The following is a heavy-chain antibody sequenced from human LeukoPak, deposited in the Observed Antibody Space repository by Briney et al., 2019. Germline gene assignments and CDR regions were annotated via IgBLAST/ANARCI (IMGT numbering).Heavy chain of an antibody. CDR3: AREIFQH. Sequence: QTGGSLRLSCAASGFTFKKYWMNWVRQAPGKGLEWVSYISSSSSTIYYADSVKGRFTISRDNAKNSLYLQMNSLRAEDTAVYYCAREIFQHWGQGTLVTVSS. V-gene: IGHV3-48*04. CDR1: GFTFKKYW. CDR2: ISSSSSTI. J-gene: IGHJ1*01.